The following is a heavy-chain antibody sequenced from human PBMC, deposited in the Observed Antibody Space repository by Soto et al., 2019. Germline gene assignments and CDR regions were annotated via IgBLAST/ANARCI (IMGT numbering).Heavy chain of an antibody. V-gene: IGHV3-23*01. CDR2: ISVGGGST. CDR1: GFTFSSHV. CDR3: AKGWGEY. J-gene: IGHJ4*02. D-gene: IGHD3-10*01. Sequence: EVQVLESGGGLVQPGGSLRLSCVASGFTFSSHVMSWVRQAPGKGLEWVSGISVGGGSTYYADSAKGRFTISRDNSKNTLNLQMTSLRAEDTAIYYCAKGWGEYWGQGTLVTVSS.